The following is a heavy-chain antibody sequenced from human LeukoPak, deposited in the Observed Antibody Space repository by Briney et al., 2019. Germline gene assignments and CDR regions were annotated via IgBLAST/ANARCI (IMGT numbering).Heavy chain of an antibody. CDR2: ISSGSTYI. D-gene: IGHD5-24*01. Sequence: GGSLRLSRAASGFTFSSPSINWVRQAPGKGLEWVSYISSGSTYIYYADSVKDRFTISRDNAKNSLYLQMNNLRVEDTAVYYCAREAAVETHWGQGTLVTVSS. CDR3: AREAAVETH. J-gene: IGHJ4*02. CDR1: GFTFSSPS. V-gene: IGHV3-21*01.